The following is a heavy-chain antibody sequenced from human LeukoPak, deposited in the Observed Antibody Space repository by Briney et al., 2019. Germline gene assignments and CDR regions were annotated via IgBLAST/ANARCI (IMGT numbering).Heavy chain of an antibody. D-gene: IGHD3-10*01. CDR1: GFTFSRYS. Sequence: GGYLRLSCAASGFTFSRYSMSWVRQAPGKGLEWVSYISSSSSNIYHADSVKGRFTISRDNAKNSLYLQMNSLRAEDTAVYYCARDPDYYGSGNYYDGSGCWGQGTLVTVSS. V-gene: IGHV3-48*01. CDR3: ARDPDYYGSGNYYDGSGC. CDR2: ISSSSSNI. J-gene: IGHJ4*02.